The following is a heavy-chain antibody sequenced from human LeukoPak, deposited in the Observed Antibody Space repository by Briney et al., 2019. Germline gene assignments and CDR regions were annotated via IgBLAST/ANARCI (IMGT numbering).Heavy chain of an antibody. CDR1: GFIFSNYG. Sequence: PGGSLRLSCAASGFIFSNYGMNWVRQAPGKGLDWVSSISGSGSSTYYAESVKGRVTISRDNPQNTLYLQMNSLRAEDTAVYFCARVPMDGVAYWGQGTLVSVSS. D-gene: IGHD2-8*01. J-gene: IGHJ4*02. CDR2: ISGSGSST. CDR3: ARVPMDGVAY. V-gene: IGHV3-23*01.